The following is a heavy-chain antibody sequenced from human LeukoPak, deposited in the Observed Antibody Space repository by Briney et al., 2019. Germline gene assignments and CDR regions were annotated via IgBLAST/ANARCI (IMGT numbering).Heavy chain of an antibody. CDR1: GFTFSSYS. Sequence: GGSLRLSCAASGFTFSSYSMNWVRQAPGKGLEWVSSISSSSSYIYYADSVKGRFTISRDNAKNSLYLQMNSLRAEDTAVYYCARHTPDLTDIDTTSAFYDYVWGSYRPAYYYYMDVWGKGTTVTVSS. CDR3: ARHTPDLTDIDTTSAFYDYVWGSYRPAYYYYMDV. J-gene: IGHJ6*03. D-gene: IGHD3-16*02. V-gene: IGHV3-21*01. CDR2: ISSSSSYI.